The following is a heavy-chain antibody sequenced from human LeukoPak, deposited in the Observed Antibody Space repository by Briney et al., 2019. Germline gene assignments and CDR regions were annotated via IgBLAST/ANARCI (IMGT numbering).Heavy chain of an antibody. D-gene: IGHD1-26*01. J-gene: IGHJ4*02. CDR3: ARGRSWWELKGLDY. V-gene: IGHV3-74*01. CDR2: INSDGSST. Sequence: GGSLRLSCAASGFTFSSYWMHWVRQAPGKGLVWVSRINSDGSSTSYADSVKGRFTISRDNAKNTLYLQMNSLRAEDTAVYYCARGRSWWELKGLDYWGQGTLVTVSS. CDR1: GFTFSSYW.